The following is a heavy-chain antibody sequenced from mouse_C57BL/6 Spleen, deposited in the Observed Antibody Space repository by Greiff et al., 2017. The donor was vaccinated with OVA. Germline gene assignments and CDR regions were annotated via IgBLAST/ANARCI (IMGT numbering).Heavy chain of an antibody. Sequence: EVQVVESEGGLVQPGSSMKLSCTASGFTFSDYYMAWVRQVPEKGLEWVANINYDGSSTYYLDSLKSRFIISRDNAKNILYLQMSSLKSEDTATYYCARGREERYFDVWGTGTTVTVSS. J-gene: IGHJ1*03. CDR1: GFTFSDYY. V-gene: IGHV5-16*01. CDR3: ARGREERYFDV. CDR2: INYDGSST.